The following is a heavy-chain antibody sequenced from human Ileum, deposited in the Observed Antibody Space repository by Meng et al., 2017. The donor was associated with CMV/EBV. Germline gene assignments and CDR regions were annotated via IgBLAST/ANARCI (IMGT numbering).Heavy chain of an antibody. CDR1: GYTFSTYD. CDR3: ARLMIFGQESDY. CDR2: ENPKSGST. D-gene: IGHD3/OR15-3a*01. V-gene: IGHV1-8*01. J-gene: IGHJ4*02. Sequence: GESLKVSCKASGYTFSTYDIHWVRQAAGQGPEWMGWENPKSGSTQFARKFQDRVIMTSNISINTAYMELSSLTSEDTAVYYCARLMIFGQESDYWGQGTLVTVSS.